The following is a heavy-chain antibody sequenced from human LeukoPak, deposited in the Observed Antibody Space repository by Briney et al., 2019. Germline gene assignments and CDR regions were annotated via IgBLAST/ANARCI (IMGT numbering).Heavy chain of an antibody. CDR1: GFTFSTYS. Sequence: PGGSLRLSCAASGFTFSTYSMNWVRQAPGKGLEWVSSISSSSSYIHYADSVKGRFTISRDNSKNTLYLQMNSLRAEDTAVYYCAKDWGGVRPYDYWGQGTLVTVS. CDR2: ISSSSSYI. CDR3: AKDWGGVRPYDY. J-gene: IGHJ4*02. D-gene: IGHD3-10*01. V-gene: IGHV3-21*04.